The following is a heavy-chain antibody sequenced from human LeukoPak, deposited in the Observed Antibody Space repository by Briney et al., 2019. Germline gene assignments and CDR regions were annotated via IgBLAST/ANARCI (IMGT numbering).Heavy chain of an antibody. J-gene: IGHJ4*02. Sequence: ASVKYAGKLAGYTLAALSMLWVRQAPGKGLDWMGGFVPEDGETIYAQKFRGRVTMTEDTSTDTAYIELSSLRSEDTAVYYCATDLGRHSGANSEYSGQGEPWSPS. CDR1: GYTLAALS. CDR2: FVPEDGET. V-gene: IGHV1-24*01. CDR3: ATDLGRHSGANSEY. D-gene: IGHD3-16*01.